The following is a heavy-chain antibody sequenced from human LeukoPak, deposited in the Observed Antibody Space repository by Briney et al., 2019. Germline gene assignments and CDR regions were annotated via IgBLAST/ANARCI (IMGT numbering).Heavy chain of an antibody. CDR3: ARERYYDILTGYYFSYMDV. Sequence: GGSLRLSCAASGFSFSSYEMNWVRQAPGKGLEWVSYISSSGSIVYYADSVKGRFTISRDNPKNSLYVQMNSLRAEDTAVYYCARERYYDILTGYYFSYMDVWGKGTTVTVSS. V-gene: IGHV3-48*03. D-gene: IGHD3-9*01. CDR1: GFSFSSYE. J-gene: IGHJ6*03. CDR2: ISSSGSIV.